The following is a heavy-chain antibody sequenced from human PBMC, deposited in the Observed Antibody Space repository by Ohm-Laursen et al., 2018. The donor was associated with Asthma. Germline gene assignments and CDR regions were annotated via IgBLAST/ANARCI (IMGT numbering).Heavy chain of an antibody. V-gene: IGHV3-30*18. J-gene: IGHJ4*02. CDR2: ISYDGSNK. CDR3: AKDSAVQGVITPFDY. CDR1: GFTFSSYG. Sequence: SLRLSCSASGFTFSSYGMHWVRQAPGKGLEWVAVISYDGSNKYYADSVKGRFTISRDNSKNTLYLQMNSLRAEDTAVYYCAKDSAVQGVITPFDYWGQGTLVTVSS. D-gene: IGHD3-10*01.